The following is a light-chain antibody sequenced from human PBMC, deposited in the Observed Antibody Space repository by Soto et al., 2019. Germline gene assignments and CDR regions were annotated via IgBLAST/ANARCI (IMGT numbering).Light chain of an antibody. J-gene: IGKJ2*03. Sequence: EIVLTQSPATLSLSPGERATLSCRVSETVSSYLGWYQQKPGQAPRLLIYDASNRATGIPARFSGSGSGTDFTLTISSLEPEDFAVYYCQHRNNWPYSFGQGTKLEIK. V-gene: IGKV3-11*01. CDR1: ETVSSY. CDR2: DAS. CDR3: QHRNNWPYS.